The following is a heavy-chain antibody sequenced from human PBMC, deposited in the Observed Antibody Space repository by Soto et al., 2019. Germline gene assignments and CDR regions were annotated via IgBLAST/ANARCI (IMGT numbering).Heavy chain of an antibody. CDR1: GITATNGH. D-gene: IGHD4-17*01. CDR3: ARDWNGDKYFDF. V-gene: IGHV3-53*01. CDR2: IYSDDNT. Sequence: EVQLVKSGGGLIQPGGSLRLSCAASGITATNGHMSWVRQAPGKGLEWVSVIYSDDNTYYADSVKGRFTISRDTSKNTVYLQMNSLRAEDTAVYYCARDWNGDKYFDFWDQGSLVTVSS. J-gene: IGHJ4*02.